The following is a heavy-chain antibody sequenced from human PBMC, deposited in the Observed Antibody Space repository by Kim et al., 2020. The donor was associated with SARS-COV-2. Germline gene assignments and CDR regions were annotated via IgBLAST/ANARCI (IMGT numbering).Heavy chain of an antibody. J-gene: IGHJ6*02. CDR2: IYSGGST. CDR3: ARESEIRVPYYDILTGYYPTDYYYYGMDV. D-gene: IGHD3-9*01. V-gene: IGHV3-53*04. CDR1: GFTVSSNY. Sequence: GGSLRLSCAASGFTVSSNYMSWVRQAPGKGLEWVSVIYSGGSTYYADSVKGRFTISRHNSKNTLYLQMNSLRAEDTAVYYCARESEIRVPYYDILTGYYPTDYYYYGMDVWGQGTTVTVSS.